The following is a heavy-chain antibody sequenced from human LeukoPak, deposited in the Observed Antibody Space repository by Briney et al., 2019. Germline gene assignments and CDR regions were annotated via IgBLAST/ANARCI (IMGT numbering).Heavy chain of an antibody. Sequence: LETLSLTCTVSGGSISSYYWSWIRQPPGKGLEWIGYIYYSGSTNYNPSLKSRVTISVDTSKNQFSLKLSSVTAADTAVYYCARDPGRYCGGDCSPTLWGQGTLVTVSS. CDR1: GGSISSYY. V-gene: IGHV4-59*01. J-gene: IGHJ4*02. CDR2: IYYSGST. D-gene: IGHD2-21*02. CDR3: ARDPGRYCGGDCSPTL.